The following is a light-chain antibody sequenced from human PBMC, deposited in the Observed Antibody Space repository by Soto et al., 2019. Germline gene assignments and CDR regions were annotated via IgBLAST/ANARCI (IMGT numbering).Light chain of an antibody. J-gene: IGKJ1*01. CDR2: GGS. V-gene: IGKV3-20*01. CDR1: QRVGSRG. Sequence: EIVLTQSPGTVSLSPGERATLSCRASQRVGSRGLAWYQQKPGQAPRVLIYGGSNRAICIPDRFSGSGAGTDFHLTIRRLEPEDFAVYSCQQYYSSRTFGQGTKVEMK. CDR3: QQYYSSRT.